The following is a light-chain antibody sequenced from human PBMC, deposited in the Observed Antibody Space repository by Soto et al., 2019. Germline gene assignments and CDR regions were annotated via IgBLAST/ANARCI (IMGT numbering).Light chain of an antibody. CDR2: AND. CDR3: AAWDDNLSIQV. J-gene: IGLJ1*01. V-gene: IGLV1-44*01. Sequence: QSVLTQPPSMSGTPGQRVTISCSGSRSNIGGNAVTWYQQVPGTAPRLLIYANDQRPSGVSDRFSGSKSATSASLAISGLQSEDEADYYCAAWDDNLSIQVFGTGTKVTVL. CDR1: RSNIGGNA.